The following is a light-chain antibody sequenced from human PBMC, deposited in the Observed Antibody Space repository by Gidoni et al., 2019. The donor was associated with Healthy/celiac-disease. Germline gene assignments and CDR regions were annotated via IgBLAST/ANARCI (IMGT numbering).Light chain of an antibody. V-gene: IGKV3-20*01. CDR3: QQYGSSALT. CDR1: QSVSSSY. J-gene: IGKJ4*01. Sequence: PGERATLSCRASQSVSSSYLAWYQQKPGQAPRLLIYGASSRATGIPDRFSGSGSGTDFTLTISRLEPEDFAVYYCQQYGSSALTFGGGTKVEIK. CDR2: GAS.